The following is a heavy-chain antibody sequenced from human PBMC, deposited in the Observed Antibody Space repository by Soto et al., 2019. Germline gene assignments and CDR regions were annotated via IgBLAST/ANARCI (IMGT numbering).Heavy chain of an antibody. CDR3: ARDKVVAGTSKDFDY. D-gene: IGHD6-19*01. CDR2: ICAYNGNT. J-gene: IGHJ4*02. V-gene: IGHV1-18*01. CDR1: GYTFTSYG. Sequence: ASVKVSCKASGYTFTSYGISWVRQAPGQGLEWMGWICAYNGNTNYAQKLQGRVSMTTDTSTSTAYMELRSLRSDDTAVYYCARDKVVAGTSKDFDYWGQGTLVTVSS.